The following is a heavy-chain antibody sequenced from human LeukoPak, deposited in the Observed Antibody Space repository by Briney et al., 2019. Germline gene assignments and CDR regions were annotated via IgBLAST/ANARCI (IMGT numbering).Heavy chain of an antibody. CDR2: TYSIGST. Sequence: KPSQTLSLTCTVSGYSINNNYYWDWIRQPPGKGLEWIGSTYSIGSTSSNPSFKSRAPISVDPSKNQFSLKLSSVTAADTAVYYWARSDIMIVVVITGGSWFDPWGQGTLVTVSS. V-gene: IGHV4-38-2*02. J-gene: IGHJ5*02. CDR1: GYSINNNYY. D-gene: IGHD3-22*01. CDR3: ARSDIMIVVVITGGSWFDP.